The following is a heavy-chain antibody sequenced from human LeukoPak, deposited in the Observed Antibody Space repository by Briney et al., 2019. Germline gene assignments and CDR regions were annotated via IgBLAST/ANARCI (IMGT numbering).Heavy chain of an antibody. D-gene: IGHD1-26*01. Sequence: SETLSLTCTVSGGSISSSSYDWGWLRQPPGKGLEWIGSIYYSGSTYYNPSLKSRVTISVDTSKNQFSLKLSSVTAADTAVYYCATPTGDRATVGWFDPWGQGTLVTVSS. V-gene: IGHV4-39*01. J-gene: IGHJ5*02. CDR1: GGSISSSSYD. CDR3: ATPTGDRATVGWFDP. CDR2: IYYSGST.